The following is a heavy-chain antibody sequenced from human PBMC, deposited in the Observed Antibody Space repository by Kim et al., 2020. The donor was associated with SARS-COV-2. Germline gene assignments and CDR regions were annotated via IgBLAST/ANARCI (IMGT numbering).Heavy chain of an antibody. J-gene: IGHJ4*02. CDR3: AGDREGDWTFDY. D-gene: IGHD2-21*02. Sequence: ASVKVSCKASGYTFTSNHMHWVRQAPGQGLEWMGMITPSGGSTNYAQKFQGSVTMTRDTSTSTVYMELSSLRSEDTAVYYCAGDREGDWTFDYWGQGTLVTAS. CDR1: GYTFTSNH. V-gene: IGHV1-46*01. CDR2: ITPSGGST.